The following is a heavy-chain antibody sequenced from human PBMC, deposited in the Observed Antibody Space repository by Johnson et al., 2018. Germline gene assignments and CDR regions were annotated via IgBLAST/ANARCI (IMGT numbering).Heavy chain of an antibody. Sequence: VQLVQSGGGLVQPGRSLRLSCTASGFTFGDYAMHWVRQAPGKGLGWVSGISWNSGSIGYADSVKGRFTIAIDNAKNSLYLQMNSLRAEDTALYYCAKDFAQQRVTMVRGVKIRYFQHWGQGTLVTVSS. CDR2: ISWNSGSI. CDR3: AKDFAQQRVTMVRGVKIRYFQH. V-gene: IGHV3-9*01. D-gene: IGHD3-10*01. CDR1: GFTFGDYA. J-gene: IGHJ1*01.